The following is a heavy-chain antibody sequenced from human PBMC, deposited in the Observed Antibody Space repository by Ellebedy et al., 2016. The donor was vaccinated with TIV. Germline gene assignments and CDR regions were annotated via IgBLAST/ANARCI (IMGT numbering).Heavy chain of an antibody. Sequence: AASVEVSCKASSYTFTNYGLTWVRQAPGQGLEWMGWISGYNGNTNYAQKLQGRVTMTTETSTSTAYMELRSLRSDDTAVYYCARDQGDDYVWGSYLDYWGQGTLVTVSS. CDR2: ISGYNGNT. V-gene: IGHV1-18*01. CDR3: ARDQGDDYVWGSYLDY. J-gene: IGHJ4*02. D-gene: IGHD3-16*02. CDR1: SYTFTNYG.